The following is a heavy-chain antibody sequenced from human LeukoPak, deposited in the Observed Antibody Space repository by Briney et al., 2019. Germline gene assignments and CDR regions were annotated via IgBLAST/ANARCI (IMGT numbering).Heavy chain of an antibody. Sequence: GGSLRLSCAASGFTFSNYWMSWVRQAPGKGLEWVADINQDGSEKSYVDSVEGRFTISRDNAKKSLYLHVNSLRAEDTAVYYCARDIYGGHDYWGQGTLLTVSS. CDR2: INQDGSEK. V-gene: IGHV3-7*04. CDR3: ARDIYGGHDY. D-gene: IGHD2-21*01. CDR1: GFTFSNYW. J-gene: IGHJ4*02.